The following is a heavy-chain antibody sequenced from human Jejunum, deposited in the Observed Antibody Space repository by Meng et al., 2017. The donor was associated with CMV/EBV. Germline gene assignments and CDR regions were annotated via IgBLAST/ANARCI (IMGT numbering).Heavy chain of an antibody. V-gene: IGHV4-59*01. CDR3: VRGVSPTEWPLEK. J-gene: IGHJ4*02. Sequence: NVSGGPISFDDWSWVGQTPGRGVGWLGYIHYSESTKYNTSLGSRVTMSLDRFRNQFSMRLSSVTAADTAVYFCVRGVSPTEWPLEKWGQGT. CDR2: IHYSEST. D-gene: IGHD3-3*01. CDR1: GGPISFDD.